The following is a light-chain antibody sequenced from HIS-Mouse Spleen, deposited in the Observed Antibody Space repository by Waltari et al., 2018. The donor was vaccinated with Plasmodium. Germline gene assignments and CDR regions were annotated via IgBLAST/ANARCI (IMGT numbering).Light chain of an antibody. CDR3: QQSYSTWT. Sequence: DIKMTQSPSSLSASVVDRVTIPGRASQSISNFLNLYQQKPGKAPKFLIYAASTLQSGVPSRFSGSGSGTDFTLTISSLQPEDFATYYCQQSYSTWTFGQGTKVEIK. V-gene: IGKV1-39*01. J-gene: IGKJ1*01. CDR1: QSISNF. CDR2: AAS.